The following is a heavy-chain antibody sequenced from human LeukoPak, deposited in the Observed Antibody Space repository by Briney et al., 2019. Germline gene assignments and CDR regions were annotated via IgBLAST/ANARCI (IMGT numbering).Heavy chain of an antibody. Sequence: GGSLRLSCAASGFTFSSYAMSWVRQAPGKGLEWVSSISGSCSNTYYADSVKGRFTISRDNSKKPLDLKMNSLRSEDTAVYYCARGGLKYGDYNNWFDPWGQGTLVTVSS. V-gene: IGHV3-23*01. CDR1: GFTFSSYA. D-gene: IGHD4-17*01. CDR3: ARGGLKYGDYNNWFDP. J-gene: IGHJ5*02. CDR2: ISGSCSNT.